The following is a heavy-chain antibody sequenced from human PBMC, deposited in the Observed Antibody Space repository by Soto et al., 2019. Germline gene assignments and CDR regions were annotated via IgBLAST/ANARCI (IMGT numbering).Heavy chain of an antibody. CDR1: GGTFSSYA. CDR2: IIPIFGTA. J-gene: IGHJ6*02. V-gene: IGHV1-69*01. D-gene: IGHD6-13*01. CDR3: AREGDRAAAGKGDYYYGMDV. Sequence: QVQLVQSGAEVKKPGSSVKVSCKASGGTFSSYAISWVRQAPGQGLEWMGGIIPIFGTANYAQKFQGRVKITADESTSTAYMELSSLRSEDTAVYYCAREGDRAAAGKGDYYYGMDVWGQGTTVTVSS.